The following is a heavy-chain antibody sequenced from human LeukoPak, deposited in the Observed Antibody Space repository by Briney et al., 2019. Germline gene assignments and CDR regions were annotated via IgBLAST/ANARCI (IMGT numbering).Heavy chain of an antibody. D-gene: IGHD2/OR15-2a*01. CDR2: IYYSGST. J-gene: IGHJ4*02. V-gene: IGHV4-59*08. CDR1: GGSISSYY. Sequence: PSETLSLTCTVSGGSISSYYWSWIRQPPGKGLEWIGYIYYSGSTNYNPSLKSRVTMSVDTSKNQFSLKLTSVTAADTAVYYCARVGGSMDPFDYWGQGTLVTVSS. CDR3: ARVGGSMDPFDY.